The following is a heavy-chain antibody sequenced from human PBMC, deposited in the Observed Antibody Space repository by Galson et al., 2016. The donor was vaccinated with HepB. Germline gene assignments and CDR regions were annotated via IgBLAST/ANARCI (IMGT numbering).Heavy chain of an antibody. CDR2: INPDSGDT. D-gene: IGHD3-10*01. V-gene: IGHV1-3*01. CDR1: GYTFTNYA. CDR3: ARAGTTYTLDC. Sequence: SVKVSCKAPGYTFTNYAMHWVRQAPGQRLEWMGWINPDSGDTKYSQKFQGRVTISRDTSESTAYMELRSLISEDTAVYYCARAGTTYTLDCWGQGTLVTVSS. J-gene: IGHJ4*02.